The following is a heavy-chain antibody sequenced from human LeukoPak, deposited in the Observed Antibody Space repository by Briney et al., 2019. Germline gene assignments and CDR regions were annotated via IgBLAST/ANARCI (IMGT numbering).Heavy chain of an antibody. CDR2: IIPIFGTA. D-gene: IGHD2-2*01. V-gene: IGHV1-69*13. CDR1: GGTFSSYA. J-gene: IGHJ4*02. CDR3: ARPIVPAARSLDY. Sequence: SVKVSCKASGGTFSSYAISWVRQAPGQGLEWMGGIIPIFGTANYAQKFQGRVTITADESTSTAYMELSSLRSEDTAVYYCARPIVPAARSLDYWGQGTLVTVSS.